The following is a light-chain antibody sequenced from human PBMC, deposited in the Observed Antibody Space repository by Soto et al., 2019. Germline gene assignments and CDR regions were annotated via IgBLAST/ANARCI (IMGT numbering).Light chain of an antibody. CDR2: DAS. Sequence: EVVMPLSPAPLSVSPGERSTLSFRASQYISKYLAWYQQRPGQAPRLLIYDASTRATGIPDRFSGSGSGTEFTLTISSLQSEDVAVYYCQQYYEWRTFGQGTKVDIK. CDR1: QYISKY. CDR3: QQYYEWRT. V-gene: IGKV3-15*01. J-gene: IGKJ1*01.